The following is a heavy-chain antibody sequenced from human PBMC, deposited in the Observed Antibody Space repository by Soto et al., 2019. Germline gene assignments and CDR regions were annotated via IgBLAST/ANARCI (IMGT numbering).Heavy chain of an antibody. J-gene: IGHJ4*02. CDR1: GGTFSSYS. Sequence: QVQLVQSGAEVKKPGSSVKVSCKASGGTFSSYSINWVRQAPGQGLEWMGEIIPIFGTASYAQKFQGRVTITADESTSTAYMELSSLRSEDTAVYSCARHGGRHSGGIDYWGQGTLVTVSS. CDR2: IIPIFGTA. CDR3: ARHGGRHSGGIDY. V-gene: IGHV1-69*01. D-gene: IGHD1-26*01.